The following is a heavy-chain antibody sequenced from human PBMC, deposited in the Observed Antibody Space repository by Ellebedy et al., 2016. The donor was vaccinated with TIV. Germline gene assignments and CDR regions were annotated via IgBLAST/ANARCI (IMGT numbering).Heavy chain of an antibody. D-gene: IGHD2-2*01. Sequence: PGGSLRLSCEASGFTAFNFAMSWVRQAPGKGLEWVSAVGGGDDRTFYADAVKGRFTISRDNSKNTVTLQMQTLRAEDTALYYCAKGHTASFCYFFGSWGQGTLVTVSS. CDR2: VGGGDDRT. J-gene: IGHJ5*01. CDR1: GFTAFNFA. V-gene: IGHV3-23*01. CDR3: AKGHTASFCYFFGS.